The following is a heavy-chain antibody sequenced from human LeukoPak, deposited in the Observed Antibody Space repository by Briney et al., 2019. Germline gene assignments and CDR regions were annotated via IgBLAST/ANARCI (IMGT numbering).Heavy chain of an antibody. CDR1: GYTFTGYY. CDR3: RADCYDSSGYGILFDY. J-gene: IGHJ4*02. D-gene: IGHD3-22*01. V-gene: IGHV1-2*06. CDR2: INPNSGGT. Sequence: ASVKVSCKASGYTFTGYYIHWVRQAPGQGLEWMGRINPNSGGTNYAQKFQGRVTMTRDTSISTAYIELSRLRSDDTAVDYCRADCYDSSGYGILFDYWGQGTLVTVSS.